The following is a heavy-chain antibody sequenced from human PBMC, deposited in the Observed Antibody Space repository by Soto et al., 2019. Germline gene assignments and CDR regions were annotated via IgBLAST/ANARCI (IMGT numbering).Heavy chain of an antibody. CDR3: ARGPGSWYYYYMDV. CDR1: GYTFTSHD. J-gene: IGHJ6*03. V-gene: IGHV1-8*01. D-gene: IGHD6-13*01. Sequence: GASVKVSCKASGYTFTSHDINWVRQATGQGLEWMGWMNPNSGNTGYAQKFQGRVTMTRNTSISTAYMELSSLRSEDTAVYYCARGPGSWYYYYMDVWAKGPRSPSP. CDR2: MNPNSGNT.